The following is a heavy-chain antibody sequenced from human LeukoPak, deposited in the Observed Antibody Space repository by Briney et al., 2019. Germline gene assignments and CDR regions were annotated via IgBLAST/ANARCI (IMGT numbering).Heavy chain of an antibody. Sequence: ASVKVSCKAPGGTFSSYAISWVRQAPGQGLEWMGGIIPIFGTANYAQKFQGRVTITTDESTSTAYMELSSLRSEDTAVYYCAFQYYYDSSGYYYYYYYMDVWGKGTTVTVSS. J-gene: IGHJ6*03. CDR3: AFQYYYDSSGYYYYYYYMDV. CDR1: GGTFSSYA. D-gene: IGHD3-22*01. CDR2: IIPIFGTA. V-gene: IGHV1-69*05.